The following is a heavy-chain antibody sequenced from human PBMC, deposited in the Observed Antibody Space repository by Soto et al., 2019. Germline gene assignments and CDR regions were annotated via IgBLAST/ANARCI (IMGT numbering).Heavy chain of an antibody. D-gene: IGHD4-4*01. J-gene: IGHJ4*02. CDR2: IRSKAYGGTT. CDR3: TRVVGYSNYYFDY. CDR1: GFTFGDHA. Sequence: GGSLRLSCTASGFTFGDHAMSWFRQAPGKGLEWVGFIRSKAYGGTTEYAASVKGRFTISRDDSKSIAHLQMNSLKTEDTAVYYCTRVVGYSNYYFDYWGQGTLVTVSS. V-gene: IGHV3-49*03.